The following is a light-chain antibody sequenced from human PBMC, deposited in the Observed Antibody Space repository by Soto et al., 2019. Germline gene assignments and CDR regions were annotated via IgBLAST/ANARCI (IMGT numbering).Light chain of an antibody. CDR1: QSISSY. Sequence: DIHMTQSPSSLSASVGDRVTITFRASQSISSYLNWYQQKPGKAPKLLIYDASSLESGVPSRFSGSGSGTEFTLTISSLQPDDFATYYCQHYKMYSPWTFGQGTKVDIK. CDR3: QHYKMYSPWT. CDR2: DAS. J-gene: IGKJ1*01. V-gene: IGKV1-5*01.